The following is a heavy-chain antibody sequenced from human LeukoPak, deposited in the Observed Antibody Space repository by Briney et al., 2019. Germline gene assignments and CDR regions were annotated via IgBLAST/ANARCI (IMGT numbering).Heavy chain of an antibody. D-gene: IGHD6-19*01. CDR1: GFTLSIYT. CDR3: ARDIAVAGNYFDY. V-gene: IGHV3-48*04. Sequence: GGSLRRSCTDSGFTLSIYTTNWVRQAPGKGLEWVSYMSTSGSISYADSVKGRFTITRDNAKNTLYLQMNSLRAEDTGVYYCARDIAVAGNYFDYWGQGTLVNVSP. J-gene: IGHJ4*02. CDR2: MSTSGSI.